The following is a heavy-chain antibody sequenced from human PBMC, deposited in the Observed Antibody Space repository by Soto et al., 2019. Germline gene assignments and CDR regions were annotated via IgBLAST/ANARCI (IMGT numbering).Heavy chain of an antibody. D-gene: IGHD3-10*01. CDR3: THVIRGVTWN. V-gene: IGHV2-5*02. CDR1: GFSLSTSGLG. Sequence: QITLEESGPTLVKPTQTLTLTCNFSGFSLSTSGLGVSWIRQPPGKALEWLALIYWDDDDSYSPSLKRRLSIRQDTSKTQVVLTLTNVDRADTATYFCTHVIRGVTWNWGQGTLVTVSS. CDR2: IYWDDDD. J-gene: IGHJ4*02.